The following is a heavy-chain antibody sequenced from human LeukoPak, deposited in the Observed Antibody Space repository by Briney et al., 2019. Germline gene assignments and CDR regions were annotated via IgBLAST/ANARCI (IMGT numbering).Heavy chain of an antibody. CDR3: ARLRSNWAFDY. V-gene: IGHV4-61*02. D-gene: IGHD6-13*01. Sequence: PSETLSLTCTVSGGSISSGSYYWSWIRQPAGKGLEWIGRIYTSGSTNYNPSLKSRVTISVDTSKNQFSLRLSSVTAADTAVYYCARLRSNWAFDYWGQGTLVTVSS. CDR1: GGSISSGSYY. CDR2: IYTSGST. J-gene: IGHJ4*02.